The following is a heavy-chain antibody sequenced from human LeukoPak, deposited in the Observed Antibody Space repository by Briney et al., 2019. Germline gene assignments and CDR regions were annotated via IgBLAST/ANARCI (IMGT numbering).Heavy chain of an antibody. V-gene: IGHV1-8*01. J-gene: IGHJ5*02. Sequence: GVSVKVSCKASGYTFTSDDINWVRQATGQGLEWMGWMNPNSGNTGYAQKFQGRVTMTRNTSISTAYMELSSLRSEDTAVYYCAREGDFRWFDPWGQGTLVTVSS. CDR2: MNPNSGNT. CDR1: GYTFTSDD. CDR3: AREGDFRWFDP.